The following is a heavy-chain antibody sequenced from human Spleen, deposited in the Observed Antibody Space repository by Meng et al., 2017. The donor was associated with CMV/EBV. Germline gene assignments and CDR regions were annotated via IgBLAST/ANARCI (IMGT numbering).Heavy chain of an antibody. J-gene: IGHJ4*02. CDR1: ENNFKNYW. CDR2: IFLGDSDT. D-gene: IGHD3-22*01. Sequence: GESLKISCKISENNFKNYWIGWVRQMPGKGLEWMGIIFLGDSDTKYSPTFQGQVTISADKSISTAYLQWSSLKASDTAMYYCARGGSNYYDSSGYYYGSVAVGYWGQGTLVTVSS. V-gene: IGHV5-51*01. CDR3: ARGGSNYYDSSGYYYGSVAVGY.